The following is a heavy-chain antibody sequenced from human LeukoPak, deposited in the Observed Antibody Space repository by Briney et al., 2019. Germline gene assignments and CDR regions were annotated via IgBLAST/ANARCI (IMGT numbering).Heavy chain of an antibody. CDR3: ARQLSRWATRGFDY. CDR2: INHSGST. CDR1: GGTFSGYY. J-gene: IGHJ4*02. V-gene: IGHV4-34*01. Sequence: SETLSLTCAVYGGTFSGYYWSWIRQPPGKGLEWIGEINHSGSTNYNPSLNSRVTISVDTSKNQFSLKLSSVTAADTAVYYCARQLSRWATRGFDYWGQGTLVTVPS. D-gene: IGHD3-16*02.